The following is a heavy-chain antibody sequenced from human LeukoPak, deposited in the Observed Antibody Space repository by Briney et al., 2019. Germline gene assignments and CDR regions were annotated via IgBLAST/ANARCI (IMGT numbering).Heavy chain of an antibody. CDR1: GGTFSSYA. V-gene: IGHV1-69*01. CDR2: IIPMFGTA. Sequence: ASVKVSCKASGGTFSSYAISWVRQAPGQGLEWMGGIIPMFGTANYAQKFQGRVTITADESTSTAYMELSSLRSEDTAVYYCARNSHSSSWDYYYYYGMAVWGQGPTVTVSS. D-gene: IGHD6-13*01. CDR3: ARNSHSSSWDYYYYYGMAV. J-gene: IGHJ6*02.